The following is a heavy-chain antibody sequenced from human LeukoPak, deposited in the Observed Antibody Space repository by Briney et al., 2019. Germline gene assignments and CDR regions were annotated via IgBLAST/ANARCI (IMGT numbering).Heavy chain of an antibody. Sequence: GGSLRLSCAASGFTVGSNSMSWVRQAPGKGLEWVSLIYSGGSTYFADSVKGRFTISRDSSKNTLYLQMNSLRAEDTAVYYCAREAYYHGSGNFYFDYWGQGTMVTVSS. J-gene: IGHJ4*02. V-gene: IGHV3-66*02. CDR1: GFTVGSNS. CDR3: AREAYYHGSGNFYFDY. CDR2: IYSGGST. D-gene: IGHD3-10*01.